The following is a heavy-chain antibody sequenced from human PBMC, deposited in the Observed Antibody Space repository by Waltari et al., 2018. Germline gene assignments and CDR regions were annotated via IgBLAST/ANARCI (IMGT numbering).Heavy chain of an antibody. CDR2: ISDDGSNK. Sequence: QVQLVESGGGVVQPGRSLRLSCAASGFTFSSYGMHWVRQAPGKGLEWVAVISDDGSNKYYADSVKGRFTISRDNSKNTLYLQMNSLRAEDTAVYYCAKVQDYGDLAFDYWGQGTLVTVSS. J-gene: IGHJ4*02. CDR1: GFTFSSYG. D-gene: IGHD4-17*01. CDR3: AKVQDYGDLAFDY. V-gene: IGHV3-30*18.